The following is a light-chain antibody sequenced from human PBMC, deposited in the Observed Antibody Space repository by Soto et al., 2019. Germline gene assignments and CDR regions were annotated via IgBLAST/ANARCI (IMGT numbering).Light chain of an antibody. CDR2: GAS. V-gene: IGKV3-20*01. J-gene: IGKJ5*01. Sequence: EIVMTQSPVTLSVSPGERATLSCRASQSVRSTYLAWYQQKPGQAPRLLIFGASTRATGIPDRFSGSGAGAYFNLTISRLEPADFGVYYCQQYGSSHTFGQGTRLEIK. CDR3: QQYGSSHT. CDR1: QSVRSTY.